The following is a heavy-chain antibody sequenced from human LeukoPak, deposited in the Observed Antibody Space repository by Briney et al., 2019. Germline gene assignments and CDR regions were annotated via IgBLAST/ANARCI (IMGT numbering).Heavy chain of an antibody. J-gene: IGHJ6*02. CDR1: GYTFTGYY. D-gene: IGHD2-2*01. CDR2: INPNSGGT. V-gene: IGHV1-2*02. Sequence: ASVKVSCKASGYTFTGYYMHWVRQAPGQGLEWMGWINPNSGGTNYAQKFQGRVTMTRDTSISTAYMELSRLRSDDTAVYYCARASRYCSSTSCRPYYYYYGMDVWGQGTTVTVSS. CDR3: ARASRYCSSTSCRPYYYYYGMDV.